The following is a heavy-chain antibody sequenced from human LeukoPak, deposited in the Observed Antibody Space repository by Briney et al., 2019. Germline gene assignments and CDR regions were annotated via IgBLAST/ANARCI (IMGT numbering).Heavy chain of an antibody. CDR2: FDPEDGET. CDR1: GFTFSSYA. D-gene: IGHD6-13*01. CDR3: ATGTVGYSSSWDAFDI. Sequence: PGGSLRLSCAASGFTFSSYAMHWVRQAPGKGLEWMGGFDPEDGETIYAQKFQGRVTMTEDTSTDTAYMELSSLRSEDTAVYYCATGTVGYSSSWDAFDIWGQGTMVTVSS. V-gene: IGHV1-24*01. J-gene: IGHJ3*02.